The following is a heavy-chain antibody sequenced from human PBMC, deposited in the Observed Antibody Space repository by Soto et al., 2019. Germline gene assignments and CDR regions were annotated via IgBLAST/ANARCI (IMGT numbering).Heavy chain of an antibody. J-gene: IGHJ4*02. V-gene: IGHV3-30*18. D-gene: IGHD2-21*01. CDR3: AKDRDSGDFDY. CDR1: GFTFSSYG. CDR2: ISYDGSNK. Sequence: GSLRLCCAASGFTFSSYGMHWVRQAPGKGLEWVAVISYDGSNKYYADSVKGRFTISRDNSKNTLYLQMNSLRAEDTAVYYCAKDRDSGDFDYWGQG.